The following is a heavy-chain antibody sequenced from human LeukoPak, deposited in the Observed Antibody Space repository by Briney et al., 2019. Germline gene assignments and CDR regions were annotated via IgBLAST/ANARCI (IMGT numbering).Heavy chain of an antibody. D-gene: IGHD4-23*01. J-gene: IGHJ4*02. CDR3: AREDGGPFDY. V-gene: IGHV4-30-4*08. CDR1: GGSFSDYY. Sequence: SETLSLTCAVYGGSFSDYYWSWIRQPPGKGLEWIGYIYYSGSTYYNPSLKSRVTISVDTSKNQFSLKLSSVTAADTAVYYCAREDGGPFDYWGQGTLVTVSS. CDR2: IYYSGST.